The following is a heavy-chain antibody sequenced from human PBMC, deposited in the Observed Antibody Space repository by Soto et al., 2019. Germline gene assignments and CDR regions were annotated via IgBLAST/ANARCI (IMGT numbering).Heavy chain of an antibody. CDR3: ARFELRYFDWLLPDAFDI. V-gene: IGHV4-39*01. D-gene: IGHD3-9*01. Sequence: PSETLSLTCTVSGGSISSSSYYWGWIRQPPGKGLEWIGSIYYSGSTYYNPSLKSRVTISVDTSKNQFSLKLSSVTAADTAVYYCARFELRYFDWLLPDAFDIWGQGTMVTVSS. CDR2: IYYSGST. CDR1: GGSISSSSYY. J-gene: IGHJ3*02.